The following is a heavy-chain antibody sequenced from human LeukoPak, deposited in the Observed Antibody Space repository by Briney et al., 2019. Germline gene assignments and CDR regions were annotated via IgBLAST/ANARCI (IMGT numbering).Heavy chain of an antibody. J-gene: IGHJ6*03. CDR1: GFTFSSYG. CDR2: ISGSGGST. D-gene: IGHD5-12*01. Sequence: GGTLRLSCAASGFTFSSYGMSWVRQAPGKGLEWVSAISGSGGSTYYADSVKGRFTISRDNSKNTLYLQMNSLRAEDTALYYCARERATLDYYYYMDVWGKGATVTVSS. V-gene: IGHV3-23*01. CDR3: ARERATLDYYYYMDV.